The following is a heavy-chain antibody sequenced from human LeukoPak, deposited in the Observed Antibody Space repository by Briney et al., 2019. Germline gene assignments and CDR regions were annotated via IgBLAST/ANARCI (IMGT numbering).Heavy chain of an antibody. Sequence: GGSLRLSCAASGFTFSSYSMNWVRQAPGKGLEWVSSISSSSSYIYYADSVKGRFTISRDSAKNSLYLQMNSLRAEDTAVYYCARSEYYSNYGWFDPWGQGTLVTVSS. CDR1: GFTFSSYS. J-gene: IGHJ5*02. CDR2: ISSSSSYI. D-gene: IGHD4-11*01. CDR3: ARSEYYSNYGWFDP. V-gene: IGHV3-21*01.